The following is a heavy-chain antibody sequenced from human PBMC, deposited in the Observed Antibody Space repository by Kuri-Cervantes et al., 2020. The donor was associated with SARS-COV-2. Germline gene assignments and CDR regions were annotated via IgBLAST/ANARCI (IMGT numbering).Heavy chain of an antibody. V-gene: IGHV4-34*01. J-gene: IGHJ6*03. CDR3: ARERCSSTSCYARGVYYYYYMDV. CDR2: INHSGST. CDR1: GGSFSGYY. Sequence: SETLSLTCAVYGGSFSGYYWSWIRQPPGKGLEWIGEINHSGSTNYNPSLKSRVTISVDTSKNQFSLKLSSVTAADTAVYYCARERCSSTSCYARGVYYYYYMDVWGKGTTVTVSS. D-gene: IGHD2-2*01.